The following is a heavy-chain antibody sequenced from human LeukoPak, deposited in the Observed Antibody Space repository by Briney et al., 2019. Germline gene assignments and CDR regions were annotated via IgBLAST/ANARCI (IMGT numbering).Heavy chain of an antibody. J-gene: IGHJ6*02. CDR1: GGSISSSSYS. V-gene: IGHV4-39*07. CDR3: ASNRGYSYGYLGYYYYGMDV. CDR2: INHSGST. Sequence: SETLSLTCTVSGGSISSSSYSWGWLRQPPGKGLEWIGEINHSGSTNYNPSLKSRVTISVDTSKNQFSLKLSSVTAADTAVYYCASNRGYSYGYLGYYYYGMDVWGQGTTVTVSS. D-gene: IGHD5-18*01.